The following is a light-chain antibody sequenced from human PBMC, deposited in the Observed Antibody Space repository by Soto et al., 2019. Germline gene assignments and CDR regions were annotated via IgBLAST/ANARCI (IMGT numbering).Light chain of an antibody. CDR3: QQSYSVPLT. V-gene: IGKV1-39*01. CDR1: QTFNRY. J-gene: IGKJ4*01. Sequence: DIQMTQSPSSLSASVGDRVTITCRSSQTFNRYLNWYQQKPGKAPKLLIFAASSLQSGVPSRFSGSGSGTDFTLTISSLQPEDSATYFCQQSYSVPLTFGGGTKVAIK. CDR2: AAS.